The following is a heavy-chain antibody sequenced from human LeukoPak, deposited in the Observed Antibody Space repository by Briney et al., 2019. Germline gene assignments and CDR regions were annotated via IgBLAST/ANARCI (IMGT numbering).Heavy chain of an antibody. D-gene: IGHD3-10*01. Sequence: GGSLRLSCAASGFTFSRNGMTWVRQAPGKGLEWVSAISGSGGSTYYADSVKGRFTISRDNSKNTLYLQMNSLRAEDTAMYYCAKDYSKTSYYGSGTYYRPNWFDPWGQGTLVTVSS. J-gene: IGHJ5*02. CDR1: GFTFSRNG. CDR3: AKDYSKTSYYGSGTYYRPNWFDP. V-gene: IGHV3-23*01. CDR2: ISGSGGST.